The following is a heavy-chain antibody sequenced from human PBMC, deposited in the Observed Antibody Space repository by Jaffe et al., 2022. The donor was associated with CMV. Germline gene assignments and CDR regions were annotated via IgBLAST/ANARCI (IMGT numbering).Heavy chain of an antibody. CDR1: GGSISSSYW. V-gene: IGHV4-4*02. CDR2: IYHSGST. D-gene: IGHD6-13*01. J-gene: IGHJ4*02. Sequence: VQLQESGPVLVKPSGTLSLTCAVSGGSISSSYWWSWVRQPPGKGLEWIGEIYHSGSTNYNPSLKSRVSISVDKSKNQFSLILTSVTAADTAVYYCARDLGVELGIAATGYFDYWGQGTLVTVSS. CDR3: ARDLGVELGIAATGYFDY.